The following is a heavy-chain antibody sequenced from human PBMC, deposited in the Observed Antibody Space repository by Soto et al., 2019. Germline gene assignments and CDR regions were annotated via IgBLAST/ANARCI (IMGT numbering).Heavy chain of an antibody. D-gene: IGHD3-3*01. Sequence: ASVKVSCKASGYTFTGYYMHWVRQAPGQGLEWMGWINPNSGGTNYAQKFQGWVTMTRDTSISTAYMELSRLRSDDTAVYYCARLLGSPDFYYFDYWGQGTLVTVSS. J-gene: IGHJ4*02. V-gene: IGHV1-2*04. CDR1: GYTFTGYY. CDR2: INPNSGGT. CDR3: ARLLGSPDFYYFDY.